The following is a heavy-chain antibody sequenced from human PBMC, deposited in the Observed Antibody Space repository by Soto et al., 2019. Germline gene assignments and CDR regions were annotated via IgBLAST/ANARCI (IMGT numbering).Heavy chain of an antibody. D-gene: IGHD6-19*01. J-gene: IGHJ5*02. CDR3: ARESRGSGWYHWFDP. CDR2: IWYDGSNK. V-gene: IGHV3-33*01. Sequence: PGGSLRLSCAASGFTFSSYGMHWVRQAPGKGLEWVAVIWYDGSNKYYADSVKGRFTISRDNSKNTLYLQMNSLRAEDTAVYYCARESRGSGWYHWFDPWGQRTLVTVSS. CDR1: GFTFSSYG.